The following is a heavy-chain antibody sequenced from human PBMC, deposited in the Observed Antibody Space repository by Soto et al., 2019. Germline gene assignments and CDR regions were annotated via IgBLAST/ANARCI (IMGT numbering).Heavy chain of an antibody. D-gene: IGHD2-21*02. CDR2: IYLDETK. Sequence: HITLKESVPTLVKPTQTLTLTCTFSGFSLSSTEEVVGWFRQPPGKTPEWLALIYLDETKSYSPSLKTRLTITKDTAKKQVGLTRTNVDDVDTATYSYAHGSCSGGDCDPNSYFHYWGQGIQLTVSS. V-gene: IGHV2-5*02. CDR1: GFSLSSTEEV. CDR3: AHGSCSGGDCDPNSYFHY. J-gene: IGHJ1*01.